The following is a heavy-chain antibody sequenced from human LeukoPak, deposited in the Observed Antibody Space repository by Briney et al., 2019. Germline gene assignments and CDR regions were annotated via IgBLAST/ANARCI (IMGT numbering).Heavy chain of an antibody. CDR1: RFIFRNYA. CDR3: AKVDATIGDAFVT. D-gene: IGHD3-16*01. Sequence: GGSLRLYCAASRFIFRNYAMSWVSQGPGRGLEWLSIISGTADSKYYADSVKGRFTISRDNPRSTLYLEMNILRAEDTAVYYCAKVDATIGDAFVTWSEGTMVIVSS. J-gene: IGHJ3*01. V-gene: IGHV3-23*01. CDR2: ISGTADSK.